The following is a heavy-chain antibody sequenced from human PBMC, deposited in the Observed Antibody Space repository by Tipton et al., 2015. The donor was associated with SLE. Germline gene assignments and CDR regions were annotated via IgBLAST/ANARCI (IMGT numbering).Heavy chain of an antibody. CDR3: ARWIPLTGINV. Sequence: FADYGLSWVRQPPGKGLEWIGEINHGGSTNYNPSLKSRVTLSVDMSKNQFSLRLSSVTAADTAVYYCARWIPLTGINVWGQGATVTVSS. CDR2: INHGGST. CDR1: FADYG. J-gene: IGHJ6*02. D-gene: IGHD5-18*01. V-gene: IGHV4-34*13.